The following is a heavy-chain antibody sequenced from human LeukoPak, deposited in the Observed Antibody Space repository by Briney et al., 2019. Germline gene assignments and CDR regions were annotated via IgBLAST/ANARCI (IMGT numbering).Heavy chain of an antibody. CDR1: GFTVSSNY. D-gene: IGHD3-22*01. CDR2: TYSGGST. Sequence: GGSLRLSCAASGFTVSSNYMSWVRQAPGKGLEWVSVTYSGGSTYYADSVKGRFTISRDNSKNTLYLQMNSLRAEDTAVYYCARDYDSSGYFSTFDYWGQGTLVTVSS. J-gene: IGHJ4*02. V-gene: IGHV3-66*02. CDR3: ARDYDSSGYFSTFDY.